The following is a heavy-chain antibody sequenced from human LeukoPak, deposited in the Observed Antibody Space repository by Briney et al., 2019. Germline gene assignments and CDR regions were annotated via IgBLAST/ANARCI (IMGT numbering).Heavy chain of an antibody. D-gene: IGHD3-3*01. V-gene: IGHV4-4*09. Sequence: PSETLSLTCTVSGGSISGSYWSWIRQPPGKGLEWIGYIYISGSTNYNPSLKSRVTMSVDTSKNQFSLKLSSVTAADTAVYYCARANYDFWSGYVYDYWGQGTLVTVSS. J-gene: IGHJ4*02. CDR1: GGSISGSY. CDR2: IYISGST. CDR3: ARANYDFWSGYVYDY.